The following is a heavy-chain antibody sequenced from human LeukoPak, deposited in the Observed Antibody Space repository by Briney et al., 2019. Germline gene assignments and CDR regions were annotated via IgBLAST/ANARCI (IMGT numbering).Heavy chain of an antibody. Sequence: GGSLRLSCAASGFTFSSYAMSWVRQAPGKGLEWVSAISGSGGSTYYADSVKGRFTISRDNSKNTLYLQMNSLRAEDTAVYYCAKGLGFTHYYYGMDVWGQGTTVTVSS. CDR1: GFTFSSYA. CDR3: AKGLGFTHYYYGMDV. CDR2: ISGSGGST. J-gene: IGHJ6*02. D-gene: IGHD3-9*01. V-gene: IGHV3-23*01.